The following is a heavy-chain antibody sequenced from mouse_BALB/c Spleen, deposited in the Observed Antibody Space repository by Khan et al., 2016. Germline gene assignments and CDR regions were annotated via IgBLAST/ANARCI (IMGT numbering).Heavy chain of an antibody. D-gene: IGHD1-2*01. V-gene: IGHV4-1*02. CDR2: INPDSSTI. CDR3: ARLHYYGWFAY. J-gene: IGHJ3*01. CDR1: GFDFSRYW. Sequence: EVKLLESGGGLVQPGGSLKLSCAASGFDFSRYWMSWVRQAPGKGLEWIGEINPDSSTINYTPSLKDKLIISRDNAKNTLYLQMSKVRSEDTALYYCARLHYYGWFAYWGQGTLVTVSA.